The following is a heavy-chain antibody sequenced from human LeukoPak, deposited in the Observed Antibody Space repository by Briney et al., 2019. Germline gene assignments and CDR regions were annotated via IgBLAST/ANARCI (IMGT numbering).Heavy chain of an antibody. Sequence: TLSLTCTVSGCSFSISSYYMGWIRQPPGKGLEWIGSIYYSGSTYYNPSLKSRVTISVDTSKNQFSLKLSSVTAADTAVYYCARHGADFLAARRSDYWGQGTLVTVSS. J-gene: IGHJ4*02. CDR1: GCSFSISSYY. V-gene: IGHV4-39*01. CDR3: ARHGADFLAARRSDY. CDR2: IYYSGST. D-gene: IGHD6-6*01.